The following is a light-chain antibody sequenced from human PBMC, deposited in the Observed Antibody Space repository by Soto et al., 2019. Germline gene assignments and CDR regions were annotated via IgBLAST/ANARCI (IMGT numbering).Light chain of an antibody. CDR1: QSVTSF. J-gene: IGKJ4*01. CDR2: DVS. CDR3: QQRSNWPRT. V-gene: IGKV3-11*01. Sequence: EIVLTQSPVTLSLSPGERATLSCRASQSVTSFLAWYQQKPGQAPRLLIYDVSIRATGIPARFSGSGSGTDFTLTISSLEPEDFAVYYCQQRSNWPRTFGGGTKVEIK.